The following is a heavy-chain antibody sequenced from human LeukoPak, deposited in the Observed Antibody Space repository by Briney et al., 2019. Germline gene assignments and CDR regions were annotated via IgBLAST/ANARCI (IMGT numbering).Heavy chain of an antibody. J-gene: IGHJ4*02. Sequence: GGSLRLSCAASGFTVSSTYMSWVRQAPGKGLEWVSLIYSGGSTYYADSVKGRFTISRDNSKNTLYLQMNSLRAEDTAVYYCARGVERWYFDNWGQGTLVTVSS. CDR1: GFTVSSTY. CDR2: IYSGGST. D-gene: IGHD4-23*01. V-gene: IGHV3-53*01. CDR3: ARGVERWYFDN.